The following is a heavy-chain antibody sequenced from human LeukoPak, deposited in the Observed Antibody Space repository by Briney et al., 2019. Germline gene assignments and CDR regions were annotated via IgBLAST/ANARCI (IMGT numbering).Heavy chain of an antibody. CDR1: GFTFSTSA. Sequence: PGRSLRLSCVASGFTFSTSAMHWVRQAPGKGLEWVALISNDEKNKYYLDSVKGRFTISRDNAKNSLYLRMNSLRAEDTAVYYCARDTLGFDPWGQGTLVTVSS. CDR3: ARDTLGFDP. V-gene: IGHV3-30*04. J-gene: IGHJ5*02. CDR2: ISNDEKNK.